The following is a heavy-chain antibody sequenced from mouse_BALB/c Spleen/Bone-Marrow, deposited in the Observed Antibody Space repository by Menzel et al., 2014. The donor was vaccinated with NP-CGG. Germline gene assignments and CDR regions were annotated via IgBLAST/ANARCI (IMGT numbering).Heavy chain of an antibody. CDR1: GFAFSSYD. J-gene: IGHJ3*01. V-gene: IGHV5-12-1*01. CDR2: ISSGGGST. Sequence: EVKVVESGGGLVKPGGSLKLSCAASGFAFSSYDMPWVGQTPEKRLEWVAYISSGGGSTYYPDTVKGRFTISRDNAKNTLYLQMSSPKCGDTDMYCCAKHSQLTPASWGRGTLGTGSA. D-gene: IGHD1-2*01. CDR3: AKHSQLTPAS.